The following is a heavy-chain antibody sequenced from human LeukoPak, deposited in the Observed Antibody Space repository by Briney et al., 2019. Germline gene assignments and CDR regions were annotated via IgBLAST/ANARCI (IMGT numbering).Heavy chain of an antibody. CDR2: IYTSGST. CDR1: GGSISSGSYY. Sequence: PSETLSLTCTVSGGSISSGSYYWSWIRQPAGKGLEWIGRIYTSGSTNYNPSLKSRVTISVDTSKYQFSLKLSSVTAADTAVYYCARARAFRGYCSGGSCYYFDYWGQGTLVTVSS. J-gene: IGHJ4*02. CDR3: ARARAFRGYCSGGSCYYFDY. D-gene: IGHD2-15*01. V-gene: IGHV4-61*02.